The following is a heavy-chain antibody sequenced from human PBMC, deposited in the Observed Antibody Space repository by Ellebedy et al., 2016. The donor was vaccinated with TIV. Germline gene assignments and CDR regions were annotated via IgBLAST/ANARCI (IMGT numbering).Heavy chain of an antibody. Sequence: GGSLRLSCAASGFTFSDHYMNWVRQAPGKGLEWVSYISSSSSTIYYADSVKGRFTISRDNAKNSLYLQMNSLRDEDTAVYYCARVSRDYDGWYYGMDVWGQGTTATVSS. CDR3: ARVSRDYDGWYYGMDV. CDR1: GFTFSDHY. CDR2: ISSSSSTI. D-gene: IGHD3-3*01. V-gene: IGHV3-48*02. J-gene: IGHJ6*02.